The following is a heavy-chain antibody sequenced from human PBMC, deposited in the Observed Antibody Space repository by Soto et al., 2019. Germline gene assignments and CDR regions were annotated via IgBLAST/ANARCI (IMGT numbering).Heavy chain of an antibody. CDR3: ARDNRLCSGGSCYSSDWFDP. Sequence: QVQLVESGGGVVQPGRSLRLSCAASGFTFSSYAMHWVRQAPGKGLEWVAVISYDGSNKYYADSVKGRFTISRDNSKNTLYLQMNSLRAEDTAVYYCARDNRLCSGGSCYSSDWFDPWGQGNLVTVSS. D-gene: IGHD2-15*01. V-gene: IGHV3-30-3*01. CDR1: GFTFSSYA. CDR2: ISYDGSNK. J-gene: IGHJ5*02.